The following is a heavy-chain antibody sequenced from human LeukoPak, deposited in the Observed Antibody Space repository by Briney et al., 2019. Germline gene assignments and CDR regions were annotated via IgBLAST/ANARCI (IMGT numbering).Heavy chain of an antibody. Sequence: SVKVSCKASGGTFSSYAISWVRQAPGQGLEWMGGIIPIFGTANYAQKFQGRVTITADESTSTAYMELSSLRSEDTAVYYCARYGNSDDFWSGFYFDYWGQGTLFTVSS. CDR3: ARYGNSDDFWSGFYFDY. J-gene: IGHJ4*02. CDR2: IIPIFGTA. CDR1: GGTFSSYA. V-gene: IGHV1-69*19. D-gene: IGHD3-3*01.